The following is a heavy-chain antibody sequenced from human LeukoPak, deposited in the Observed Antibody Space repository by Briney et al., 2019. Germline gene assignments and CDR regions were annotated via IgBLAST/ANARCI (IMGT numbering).Heavy chain of an antibody. CDR3: ARGGSGNWNAPFDY. Sequence: PGGSLRLSCAASGFTFSSYNMNWVRQAPGKGLEWVSSISSSSSYIYYADSVKGRFTISRDNAKNSLYLQMNSLRAEDTAVYYCARGGSGNWNAPFDYWGQGTLVTVSS. V-gene: IGHV3-21*01. J-gene: IGHJ4*02. CDR1: GFTFSSYN. D-gene: IGHD1-1*01. CDR2: ISSSSSYI.